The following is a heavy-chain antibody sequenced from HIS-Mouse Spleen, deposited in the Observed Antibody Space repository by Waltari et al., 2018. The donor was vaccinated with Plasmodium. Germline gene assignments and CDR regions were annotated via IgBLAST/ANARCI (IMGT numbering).Heavy chain of an antibody. V-gene: IGHV4-39*07. Sequence: QLQLQESGPGLGKPSETLSLTCTVSGGSISSSSYYWGWIRQPPGKGLEWIGSIYYSGSTYYNPSLKSRVTISVDTSKNQFSLKLSSVTAADTAVYYCVVVAATGLDYWGQGTLVTVSS. D-gene: IGHD2-15*01. CDR2: IYYSGST. CDR1: GGSISSSSYY. CDR3: VVVAATGLDY. J-gene: IGHJ4*02.